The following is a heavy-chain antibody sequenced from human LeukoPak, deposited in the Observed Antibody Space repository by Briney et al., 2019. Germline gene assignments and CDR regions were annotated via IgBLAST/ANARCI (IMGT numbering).Heavy chain of an antibody. J-gene: IGHJ4*02. V-gene: IGHV3-23*01. CDR2: ISGSGGST. D-gene: IGHD3-22*01. CDR1: GFTFSSYA. CDR3: AKDKGPLTHYDSSGSGPDY. Sequence: GGSLRLSCAASGFTFSSYAMSWVRQAPGKGLEWVSAISGSGGSTYYADSVKGRFTISRDNSKNTLYLQMNSLRAEDTAVYYCAKDKGPLTHYDSSGSGPDYWGQGTLVTVSS.